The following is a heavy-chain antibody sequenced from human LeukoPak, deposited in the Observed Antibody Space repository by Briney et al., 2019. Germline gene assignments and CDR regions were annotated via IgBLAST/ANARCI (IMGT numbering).Heavy chain of an antibody. CDR1: GGSFSGYY. CDR3: ARGAYCGGDCYPAHYYYYYYMDV. CDR2: INHSGST. J-gene: IGHJ6*03. Sequence: SETLSLTCAVYGGSFSGYYWSWIRQPPGKGLEWIGEINHSGSTNYNPSLKSRVTISVDTSKHQFSLKLSPVTAADTAVYYCARGAYCGGDCYPAHYYYYYYMDVWGKGTTVTVSS. V-gene: IGHV4-34*01. D-gene: IGHD2-21*01.